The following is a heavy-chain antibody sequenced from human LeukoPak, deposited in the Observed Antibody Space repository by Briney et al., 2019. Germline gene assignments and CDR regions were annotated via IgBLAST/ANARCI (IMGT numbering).Heavy chain of an antibody. J-gene: IGHJ5*02. CDR2: INPSGGST. V-gene: IGHV1-46*01. Sequence: ASVKVSCKASGYTFTSYYMHWVRQAPGQGLEWMGIINPSGGSTSYAQKFQGRVTMTRDTSTSTAYMELRSLRSDDTAVYYCARDRSSYPNSRGNWFDPWGQGTLVTVSS. D-gene: IGHD6-13*01. CDR1: GYTFTSYY. CDR3: ARDRSSYPNSRGNWFDP.